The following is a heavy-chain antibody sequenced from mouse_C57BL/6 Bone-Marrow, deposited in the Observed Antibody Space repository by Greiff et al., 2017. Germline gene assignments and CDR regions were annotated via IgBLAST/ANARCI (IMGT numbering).Heavy chain of an antibody. V-gene: IGHV1-64*01. CDR3: GRTLQLSYYYAMDY. D-gene: IGHD3-2*02. Sequence: QVQLQQPGAELVKPGASVKLSCKASGYTFTSYWMHWVKQRPGQGLEWIGMIHPNSGSTNYNEKFKSKATLTVDKSSSTAYMQHSSLTSEDSAVDYCGRTLQLSYYYAMDYWGQGTSVTVSS. J-gene: IGHJ4*01. CDR1: GYTFTSYW. CDR2: IHPNSGST.